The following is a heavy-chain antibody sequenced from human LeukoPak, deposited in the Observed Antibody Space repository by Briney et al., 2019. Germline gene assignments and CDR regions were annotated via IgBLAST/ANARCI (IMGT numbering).Heavy chain of an antibody. V-gene: IGHV3-23*01. Sequence: GGSLRLSCAASGFTFSSYAMSWVRQAPGKGLEWVSAISGSGGSTYYADSVKGRFTISRDNSKNTLYLQMNSLRAEDTAVYYCAKLDVLTGYPIGYFDYWGQGTLVTVSS. CDR3: AKLDVLTGYPIGYFDY. CDR2: ISGSGGST. J-gene: IGHJ4*02. D-gene: IGHD3-9*01. CDR1: GFTFSSYA.